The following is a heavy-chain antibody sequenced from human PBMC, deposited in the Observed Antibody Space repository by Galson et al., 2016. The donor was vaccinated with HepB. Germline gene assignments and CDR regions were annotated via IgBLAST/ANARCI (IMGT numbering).Heavy chain of an antibody. CDR1: GFTFSSYV. V-gene: IGHV3-30*04. D-gene: IGHD2-2*01. Sequence: SLRLSCAASGFTFSSYVMHWVRQAPGKGLEWVAVISYDGSNKYYADSVKGRFTISRDNFKNTLYLQLNSLRAEDTAVYYCAGAFCSSTNCPPSFWGQGTLVTVSS. CDR2: ISYDGSNK. CDR3: AGAFCSSTNCPPSF. J-gene: IGHJ1*01.